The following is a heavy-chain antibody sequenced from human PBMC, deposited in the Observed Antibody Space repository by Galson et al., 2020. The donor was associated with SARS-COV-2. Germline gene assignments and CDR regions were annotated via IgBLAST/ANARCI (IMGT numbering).Heavy chain of an antibody. CDR2: INWDGSAA. Sequence: GGSLRLSCAASGFTFEDYAMHWVRQAPGRGLEWVALINWDGSAASYADSVMGRFIVSRDNSENSLFLQMNYLRPEDTAFYYCVKDFGYGYAAYDFWGQGTLVTVSS. D-gene: IGHD5-18*01. J-gene: IGHJ4*02. V-gene: IGHV3-43D*03. CDR1: GFTFEDYA. CDR3: VKDFGYGYAAYDF.